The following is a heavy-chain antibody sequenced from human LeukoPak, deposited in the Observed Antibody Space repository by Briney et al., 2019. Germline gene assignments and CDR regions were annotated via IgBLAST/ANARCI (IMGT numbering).Heavy chain of an antibody. CDR3: ARESAPRRALDV. J-gene: IGHJ6*04. D-gene: IGHD3-3*01. V-gene: IGHV3-74*01. CDR1: GFTFSSYW. CDR2: INTDGSST. Sequence: GGSLRLSCAASGFTFSSYWMHWVRQAPGKGLVWVSRINTDGSSTSYADSVKGRFTISRDNAKNTLYLQMNSLRAEDTAVYYCARESAPRRALDVWGKGTTVTVSS.